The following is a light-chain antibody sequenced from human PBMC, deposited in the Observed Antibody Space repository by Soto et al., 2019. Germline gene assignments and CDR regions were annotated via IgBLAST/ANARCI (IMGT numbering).Light chain of an antibody. CDR2: DAS. CDR3: QQRRNWPPEIT. Sequence: EIVLTQSPATLSLSAGERATLSCRASQSVSRYLAWYQQKPGQAPRLLIYDASNRATGIPARFSGSGSGTDFTLTISSLEPEDFAVYFCQQRRNWPPEITFGQGTRLEIK. J-gene: IGKJ5*01. V-gene: IGKV3-11*01. CDR1: QSVSRY.